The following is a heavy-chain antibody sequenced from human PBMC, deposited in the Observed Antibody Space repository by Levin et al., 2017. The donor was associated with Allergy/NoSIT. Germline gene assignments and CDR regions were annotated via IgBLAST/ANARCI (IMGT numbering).Heavy chain of an antibody. CDR2: ITGSGGST. V-gene: IGHV3-23*01. CDR3: AKDHGDYDYNGDYFDY. CDR1: GFRFSRYA. J-gene: IGHJ4*02. Sequence: LSLTCAASGFRFSRYAMSWVRQAPGKGLEWVSGITGSGGSTYYADSVRGRFTISRDNSKNTLYLQMNSLRAEDTAVYYCAKDHGDYDYNGDYFDYWGQGTLVTVSS. D-gene: IGHD4-17*01.